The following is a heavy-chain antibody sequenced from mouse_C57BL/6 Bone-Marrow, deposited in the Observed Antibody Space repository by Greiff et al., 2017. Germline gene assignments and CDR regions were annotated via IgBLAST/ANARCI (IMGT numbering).Heavy chain of an antibody. CDR2: IDPANGNT. CDR1: GFNIKNTY. CDR3: AGGAFYGSSRPGLAY. D-gene: IGHD1-1*01. Sequence: EVQLQQSVAELVRPGASVKLSCTASGFNIKNTYMHWVKQRPEQGLEWIGRIDPANGNTKYAPKFQGKATITADTSSNTAYLQLSSLTSEDTAIYYCAGGAFYGSSRPGLAYWGQGTLVTVSA. J-gene: IGHJ3*01. V-gene: IGHV14-3*01.